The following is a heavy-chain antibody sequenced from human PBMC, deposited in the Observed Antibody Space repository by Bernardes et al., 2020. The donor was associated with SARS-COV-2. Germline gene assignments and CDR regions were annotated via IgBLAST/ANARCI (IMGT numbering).Heavy chain of an antibody. V-gene: IGHV3-64D*06. CDR3: VKGSVAVAGVDY. CDR2: ISINGDHT. Sequence: GGSLRLSCSVSGFTFRNYVMHWVRKAPGKGLEYVSAISINGDHTFYVDSVQGRFIISRDDSKNILYLQMSSLRVEDTAIYFCVKGSVAVAGVDYWGQGTLVTVSS. J-gene: IGHJ4*02. D-gene: IGHD6-19*01. CDR1: GFTFRNYV.